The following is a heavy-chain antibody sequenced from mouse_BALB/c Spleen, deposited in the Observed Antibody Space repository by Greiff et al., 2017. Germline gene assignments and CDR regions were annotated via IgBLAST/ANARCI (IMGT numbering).Heavy chain of an antibody. Sequence: EVQLVESGGGLVKPGGSLKLSCAASGFTFSSYTMSWVRQTPEKRLEWVATISSGSSTIYYADTVKGRFTISRDNPKNTLFLQMTSLRSEDTAMYYCARSGNRYWYFDVWGAGTTVTVSS. J-gene: IGHJ1*01. CDR2: ISSGSSTI. CDR3: ARSGNRYWYFDV. CDR1: GFTFSSYT. D-gene: IGHD2-1*01. V-gene: IGHV5-9-3*01.